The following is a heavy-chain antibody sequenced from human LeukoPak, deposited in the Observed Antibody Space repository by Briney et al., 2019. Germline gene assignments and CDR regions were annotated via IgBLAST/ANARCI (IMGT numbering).Heavy chain of an antibody. CDR2: INPSGGST. Sequence: GHSFWISFGTSGCTVTIYYMHWVGQAHRQGLEWMGIINPSGGSTSYAQKFQGRVTMTRDMSTSTVYMELSSLRSEDTAVYYCARDGQREGWFDPWGQGTLVTVSS. CDR3: ARDGQREGWFDP. J-gene: IGHJ5*02. CDR1: GCTVTIYY. V-gene: IGHV1-46*01.